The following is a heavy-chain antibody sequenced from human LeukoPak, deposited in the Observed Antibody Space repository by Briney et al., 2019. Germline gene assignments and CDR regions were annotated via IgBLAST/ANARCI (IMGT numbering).Heavy chain of an antibody. J-gene: IGHJ3*02. D-gene: IGHD3-3*01. Sequence: GGSLRLSCAASGFTFSSYWMSWVRQAPGKGLEWVANIKQDGSEKYYVDSVKGRFTISRDNAKNSLYLQMNSLRAEDTAVYYCARVRDTGSPYDFWSGYSDDAFDIWGQGTMVTVSS. CDR2: IKQDGSEK. V-gene: IGHV3-7*01. CDR1: GFTFSSYW. CDR3: ARVRDTGSPYDFWSGYSDDAFDI.